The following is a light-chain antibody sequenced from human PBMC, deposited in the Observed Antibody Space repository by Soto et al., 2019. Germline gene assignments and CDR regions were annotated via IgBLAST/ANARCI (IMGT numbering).Light chain of an antibody. CDR1: QSVSNDY. Sequence: EMVLTQSPGTLPFSPGDRATLSCRASQSVSNDYVAWVQQKHGQTPRLLIYSVSSRATGIPDRFSGSGSGTDCTITISSLQKEDGATYYCQQNYSTTLTFGGGTKVDIK. V-gene: IGKV3-20*01. CDR2: SVS. J-gene: IGKJ4*01. CDR3: QQNYSTTLT.